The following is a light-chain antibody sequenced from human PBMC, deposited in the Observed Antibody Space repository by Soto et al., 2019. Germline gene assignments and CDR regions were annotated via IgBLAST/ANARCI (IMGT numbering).Light chain of an antibody. CDR1: QGINTW. CDR2: AAS. Sequence: DVQMTQSPSSLSASVGDRVNITCLASQGINTWLAWYQQKPGKAPKSLIYAASSVQTGVPSRFSGSGAGTDFTLTISNLQPEDSATYYCLQWSMFPLSFDGRTKMEI. CDR3: LQWSMFPLS. V-gene: IGKV1D-16*01. J-gene: IGKJ4*01.